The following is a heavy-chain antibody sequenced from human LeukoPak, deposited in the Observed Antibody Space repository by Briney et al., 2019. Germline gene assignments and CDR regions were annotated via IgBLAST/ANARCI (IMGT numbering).Heavy chain of an antibody. D-gene: IGHD6-19*01. J-gene: IGHJ6*04. CDR1: GGSISSYY. V-gene: IGHV4-59*01. CDR2: IYYSGST. Sequence: PSETLSLTCTVSGGSISSYYWSWIRQPPGKGLEWIGYIYYSGSTNYNPSLKSRVTISVDTSKNQFSLKLSSVTAADTAVYYCASWMIEYSSGYVDVWGKGTTVTISS. CDR3: ASWMIEYSSGYVDV.